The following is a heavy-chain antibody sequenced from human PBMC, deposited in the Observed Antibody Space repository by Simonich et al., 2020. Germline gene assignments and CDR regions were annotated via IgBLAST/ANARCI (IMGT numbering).Heavy chain of an antibody. CDR3: ASSKRGYNWNDFDY. CDR1: GYTFTGYY. CDR2: NNPNSGGT. D-gene: IGHD1-1*01. Sequence: QVQLVQSGAEVKKPGASVKVSCKASGYTFTGYYMHWVRQAPGKGLVERDGNNPNSGGTNYAQKFQGRVTMTRDTSISTAYMELSRLRSDDTAVYYCASSKRGYNWNDFDYWGQRTLVTVSS. V-gene: IGHV1-2*02. J-gene: IGHJ4*02.